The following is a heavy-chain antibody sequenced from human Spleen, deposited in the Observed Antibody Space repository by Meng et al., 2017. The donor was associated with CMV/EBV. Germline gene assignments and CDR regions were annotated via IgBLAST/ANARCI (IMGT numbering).Heavy chain of an antibody. D-gene: IGHD3-3*01. Sequence: GGSLRLSCVASRFTFDNYGMHWVRQDPGNGLEWVAFIRYDGSNEYYADSVKGRFIIYRDNSKNTLYLQMSSLRAEDTAVYYCAKDRGTLEWLVTKPLDAFDIWGQGTVVTVSS. CDR3: AKDRGTLEWLVTKPLDAFDI. CDR2: IRYDGSNE. J-gene: IGHJ3*02. CDR1: RFTFDNYG. V-gene: IGHV3-30*02.